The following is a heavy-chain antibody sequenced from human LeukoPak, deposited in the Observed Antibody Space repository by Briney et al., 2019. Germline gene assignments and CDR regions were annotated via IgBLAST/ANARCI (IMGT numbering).Heavy chain of an antibody. CDR3: ASRTGELISGYDGAHDY. Sequence: ASVKVSCKASGYTFTGYYMHWVRQAPGQGLEWMGRINPNSGGTNYAQKFQGRVTMPRDTSITTAYMELSSLRSDDTAVYYCASRTGELISGYDGAHDYWGQGTLVTVSS. CDR1: GYTFTGYY. J-gene: IGHJ4*02. V-gene: IGHV1-2*06. CDR2: INPNSGGT. D-gene: IGHD1-26*01.